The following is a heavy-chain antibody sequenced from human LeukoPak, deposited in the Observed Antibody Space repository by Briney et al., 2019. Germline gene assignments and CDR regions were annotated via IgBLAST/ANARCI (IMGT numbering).Heavy chain of an antibody. CDR3: AKDLRDGDHRARGC. V-gene: IGHV3-23*01. CDR2: ISGSGGST. J-gene: IGHJ4*02. CDR1: GFTFSSYA. D-gene: IGHD4-17*01. Sequence: GGSLRLSCAASGFTFSSYAMSWDRQAPGKGLEWVSAISGSGGSTYYADSVKGRFTISRDNSKNTLYLQMNSLRAEDTAVYYCAKDLRDGDHRARGCWGQGTLVTVSS.